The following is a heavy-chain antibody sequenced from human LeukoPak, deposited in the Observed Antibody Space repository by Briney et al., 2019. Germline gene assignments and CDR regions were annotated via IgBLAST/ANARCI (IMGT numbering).Heavy chain of an antibody. V-gene: IGHV3-21*01. CDR1: GFTFSSYS. CDR3: ARGADGVSSNSRGWFDP. CDR2: STSSSYI. Sequence: PGGSLRLSCTASGFTFSSYSMNWVRQAPGKGLEWVSSSTSSSYIYYADSVKGRFTISRDNARNSLYLQMNTLRAEDTAVYSCARGADGVSSNSRGWFDPWGQGTLVTVSS. J-gene: IGHJ5*02. D-gene: IGHD2-15*01.